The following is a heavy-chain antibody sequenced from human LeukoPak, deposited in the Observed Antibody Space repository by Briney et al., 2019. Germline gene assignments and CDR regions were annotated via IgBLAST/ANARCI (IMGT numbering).Heavy chain of an antibody. V-gene: IGHV4-39*01. Sequence: SETLSLTCTVSGGSITSSNYYWGWIRQPPGKGLEWIGSFYYSGSTNYNPSLKSRVTISVDTSKNQFSLKLSSVTAADTAVYYCVYYYGSGSVEYWGQGTLATVSS. CDR1: GGSITSSNYY. CDR2: FYYSGST. D-gene: IGHD3-10*01. J-gene: IGHJ4*02. CDR3: VYYYGSGSVEY.